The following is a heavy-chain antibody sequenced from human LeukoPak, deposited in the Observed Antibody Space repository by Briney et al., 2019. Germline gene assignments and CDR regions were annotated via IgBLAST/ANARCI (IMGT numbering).Heavy chain of an antibody. CDR3: AKSNGYGLVDI. J-gene: IGHJ3*02. D-gene: IGHD3-10*01. V-gene: IGHV4-4*07. Sequence: SETLSLTCTVSGYSISSGYYWSWIRQPAGKGLEWIGRIYTSGSTNYNPSLKSRVTMSVDTSKNQFSLKLSSVTAADTAVYYCAKSNGYGLVDIWGQGTMVTVSS. CDR2: IYTSGST. CDR1: GYSISSGYY.